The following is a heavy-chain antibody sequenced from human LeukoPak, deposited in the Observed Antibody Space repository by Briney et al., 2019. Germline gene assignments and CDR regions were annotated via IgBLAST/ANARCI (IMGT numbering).Heavy chain of an antibody. D-gene: IGHD3-16*01. CDR3: AGFWGSHRLEY. V-gene: IGHV3-30*04. J-gene: IGHJ4*02. CDR2: ISYDARNK. CDR1: GFTFSNYA. Sequence: GGSLRLSCVGSGFTFSNYAMHWVRQAPGNGLEWVTVISYDARNKYFADSVNGRFTVSRDNSKNTVYLQMNSLRVDDTAVYFCAGFWGSHRLEYWGQGTPVIVSS.